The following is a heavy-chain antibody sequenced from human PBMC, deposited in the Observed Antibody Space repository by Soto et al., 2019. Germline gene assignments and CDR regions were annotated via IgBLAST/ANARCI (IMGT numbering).Heavy chain of an antibody. D-gene: IGHD7-27*01. CDR3: ARPWGRADYYYYYYMDV. CDR2: IYSGGST. CDR1: GFTVSSNY. Sequence: EVQLVESGGGLVQPGGSLRLSCAASGFTVSSNYMSWVRQAPGKGLEWVSVIYSGGSTYYADSVKGRFTISRDNSKNTLYLQMNSLRAEDTAVYYCARPWGRADYYYYYYMDVWGKGTTVTVSS. V-gene: IGHV3-66*01. J-gene: IGHJ6*03.